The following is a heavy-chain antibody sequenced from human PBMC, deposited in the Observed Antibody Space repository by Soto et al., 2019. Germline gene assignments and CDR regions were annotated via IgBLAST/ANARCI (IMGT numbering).Heavy chain of an antibody. CDR2: INPSGGTT. CDR3: TRDYGGSNAFDI. V-gene: IGHV1-46*03. D-gene: IGHD4-17*01. Sequence: QVQLVQSGAEVKKPGASVRVSCKASGYTFTSHYMHWVRQAPGQGPEWMGVINPSGGTTTYAKKFQGRVTMTRDTSTSTVYMELSSLRSEDTAVYYCTRDYGGSNAFDIWGQGTMVTVSS. J-gene: IGHJ3*02. CDR1: GYTFTSHY.